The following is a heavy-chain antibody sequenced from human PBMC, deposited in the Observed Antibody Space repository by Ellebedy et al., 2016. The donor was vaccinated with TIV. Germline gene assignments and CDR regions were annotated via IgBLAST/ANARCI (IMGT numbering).Heavy chain of an antibody. V-gene: IGHV3-7*01. CDR1: GFTFSSYA. D-gene: IGHD1-1*01. J-gene: IGHJ4*02. CDR3: ARGIRNDY. Sequence: GESLKISCAASGFTFSSYAMHWVRQAPGKGLEWVANIKQDGSEKYYVDSVKGRFTISRDNAKNSLYLQMNSLRAEDTAVYYCARGIRNDYWGQGTLVTVSS. CDR2: IKQDGSEK.